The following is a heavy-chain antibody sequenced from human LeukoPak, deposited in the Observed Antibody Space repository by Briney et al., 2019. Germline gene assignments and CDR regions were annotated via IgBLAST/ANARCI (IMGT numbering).Heavy chain of an antibody. CDR3: ARVRAGYYFDY. CDR2: VTGSSSTI. Sequence: PGGSLRLSCAASGFAFRNYSMNWVRQAPGKGLEWVAFVTGSSSTIHYADSVKGRFTISRDNAASSLYLQMNSLRDEDTAVYYCARVRAGYYFDYWGQGTLVTVSS. V-gene: IGHV3-48*02. CDR1: GFAFRNYS. J-gene: IGHJ4*02.